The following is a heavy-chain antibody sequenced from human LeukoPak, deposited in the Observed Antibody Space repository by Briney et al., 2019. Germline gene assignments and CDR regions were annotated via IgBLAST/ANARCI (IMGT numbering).Heavy chain of an antibody. CDR3: ARLLNDYGDLYFDY. CDR2: IYYSGST. CDR1: GGSISCSSYC. V-gene: IGHV4-39*01. D-gene: IGHD4-17*01. Sequence: SETLSLTCTVSGGSISCSSYCWGWIRQPPGKGLEWIGSIYYSGSTYYNPSLKSRVTISVDTSKNQFSLKLSSVTAADTAVYYCARLLNDYGDLYFDYWGQGTLVTVSS. J-gene: IGHJ4*02.